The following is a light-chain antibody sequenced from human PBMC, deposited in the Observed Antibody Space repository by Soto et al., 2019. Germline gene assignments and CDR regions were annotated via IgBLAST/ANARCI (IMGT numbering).Light chain of an antibody. CDR3: QQLYGYPLT. J-gene: IGKJ4*01. V-gene: IGKV1-9*01. CDR1: QDISRA. Sequence: IQLTQSPSSLSATVGDRVTITCRASQDISRALAWYQQKPGKAPNLLISPASNLRSGVPSRFSGSGSGTDFTLTINGLQPEDFATDWCQQLYGYPLTFGGGSKVEIK. CDR2: PAS.